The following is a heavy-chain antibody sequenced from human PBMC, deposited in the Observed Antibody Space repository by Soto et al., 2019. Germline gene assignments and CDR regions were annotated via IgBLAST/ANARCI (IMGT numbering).Heavy chain of an antibody. CDR3: ARDDYGSGRGMDV. CDR1: GGTFSSYT. V-gene: IGHV1-69*08. J-gene: IGHJ6*02. CDR2: IIPILGIA. Sequence: QVQLVQSGAGVKKPGSSVKVSCKASGGTFSSYTISWVRQAPGQGLEWMGRIIPILGIANYAQKFQGRVTITADKSTSTAYMELSSLRSEDTAVYYCARDDYGSGRGMDVWGQGTTVTVSS. D-gene: IGHD3-10*01.